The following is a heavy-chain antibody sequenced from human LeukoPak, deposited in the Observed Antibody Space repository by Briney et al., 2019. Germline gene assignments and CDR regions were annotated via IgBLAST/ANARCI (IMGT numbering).Heavy chain of an antibody. D-gene: IGHD3-22*01. Sequence: GGSLRLSCAASGSTFSSYGMHWVRQAPGKGLEWVAVIAYDGSNKYYADSVKGRFTISRDNSKNTLYLQMNSLRAEDTAVYYCAKSVYYDSSGYDLPPIDYWGQGTLVTVSS. CDR3: AKSVYYDSSGYDLPPIDY. CDR1: GSTFSSYG. CDR2: IAYDGSNK. V-gene: IGHV3-30*18. J-gene: IGHJ4*02.